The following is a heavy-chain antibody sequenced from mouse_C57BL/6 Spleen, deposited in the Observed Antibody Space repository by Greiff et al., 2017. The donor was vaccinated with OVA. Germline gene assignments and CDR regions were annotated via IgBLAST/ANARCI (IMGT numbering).Heavy chain of an antibody. V-gene: IGHV5-17*01. CDR3: ARNYGSSYDFDY. CDR2: ISSGSSTI. D-gene: IGHD1-1*01. Sequence: EVKLMESGGGLVKPGGSLKLSCAASGFTFSDYGMHWVRQAPEKGLEWVAYISSGSSTIYYADTVKGRFTISRDNAKNTLFLQMTSLRSEDTARYYCARNYGSSYDFDYWGQGTTLTVSS. CDR1: GFTFSDYG. J-gene: IGHJ2*01.